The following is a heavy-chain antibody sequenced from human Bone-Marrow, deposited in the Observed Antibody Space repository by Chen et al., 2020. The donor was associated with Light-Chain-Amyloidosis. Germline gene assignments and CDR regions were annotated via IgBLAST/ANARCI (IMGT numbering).Heavy chain of an antibody. CDR2: ISGRGVTT. CDR3: AKSQGSTWSYYYYAMDV. J-gene: IGHJ6*02. V-gene: IGHV3-23*01. D-gene: IGHD6-13*01. Sequence: EGQLLESGGGSRQRGRALRVACAATGSPFAKFTMNWVRQAPGRGPERVSAISGRGVTTYYSDYVKGRFTISRDNLNNTVFLQMDSLRAEDTAIYYWAKSQGSTWSYYYYAMDVWGQGTTVTVSS. CDR1: GSPFAKFT.